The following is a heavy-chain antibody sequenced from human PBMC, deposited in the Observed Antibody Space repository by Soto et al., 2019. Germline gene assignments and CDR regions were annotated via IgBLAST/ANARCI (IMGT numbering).Heavy chain of an antibody. J-gene: IGHJ4*02. CDR2: IIPILGIA. Sequence: QVQLVQSGAEVKKPGSSVKVSCKASGGTFSSYTISWVRQAPGQGLEWMGRIIPILGIANYAQKFQGRVTITAEKSTSTAYMELSSLRSEDTAVYYCASEALRSPLRPPSYWGQGTLVTVSS. CDR3: ASEALRSPLRPPSY. D-gene: IGHD6-19*01. CDR1: GGTFSSYT. V-gene: IGHV1-69*02.